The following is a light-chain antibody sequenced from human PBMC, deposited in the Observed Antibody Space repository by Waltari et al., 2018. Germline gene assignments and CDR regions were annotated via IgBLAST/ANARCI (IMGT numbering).Light chain of an antibody. CDR3: QQYYSYPPYT. CDR2: AAS. J-gene: IGKJ2*01. V-gene: IGKV1-8*01. CDR1: QGLSSY. Sequence: AIRITQSPSSLSASTGDRVTITCRASQGLSSYLAWYQQKPGKAPKLLFYAASTLQSGVPSRFSGSGSGTDFTLTISCLQSEDFATYYCQQYYSYPPYTFGQGTKLEIK.